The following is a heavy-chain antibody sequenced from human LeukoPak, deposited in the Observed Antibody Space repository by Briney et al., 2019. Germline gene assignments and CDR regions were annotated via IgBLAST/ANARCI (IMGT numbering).Heavy chain of an antibody. CDR1: GGSISSGSYY. CDR3: ARSKGTTLSDY. J-gene: IGHJ4*02. Sequence: SQTLSLTCTVSGGSISSGSYYWSWIRQPAGKGLEWIGRIYTSGSTNYNPSLKSRVTISVDTSKNQFSLKLSSVTAADTAVYYCARSKGTTLSDYWGQGTLVTVSS. D-gene: IGHD2/OR15-2a*01. CDR2: IYTSGST. V-gene: IGHV4-61*02.